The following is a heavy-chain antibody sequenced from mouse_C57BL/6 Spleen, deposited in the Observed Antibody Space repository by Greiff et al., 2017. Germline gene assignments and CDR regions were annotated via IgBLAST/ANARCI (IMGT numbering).Heavy chain of an antibody. V-gene: IGHV1-52*01. Sequence: QPGAELVRPGSSVKLSCKASGYTFTSYWMHWVKQRPIQGLEWIGNIDPSDSETHYNQKFKDKATLTVDKSSSTAYMQLSSLTSEDSAVYYCARGYYGSSPYYAMDYWGQGTSVTVSS. CDR2: IDPSDSET. CDR1: GYTFTSYW. CDR3: ARGYYGSSPYYAMDY. D-gene: IGHD1-1*01. J-gene: IGHJ4*01.